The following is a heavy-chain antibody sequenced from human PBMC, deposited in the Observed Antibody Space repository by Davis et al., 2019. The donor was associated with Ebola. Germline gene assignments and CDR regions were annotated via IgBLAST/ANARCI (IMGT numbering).Heavy chain of an antibody. J-gene: IGHJ4*02. CDR1: GGSISTGDFY. Sequence: MPGGSLRLSCTVSGGSISTGDFYWSWIRQHPGKGLEWIGYIYYSGSTNYNPSLKSRVTISVDTSKNQFSLKLSSVTAADTAVYYCARAAGPADYWGQGTLVTVSS. D-gene: IGHD1-14*01. CDR3: ARAAGPADY. V-gene: IGHV4-61*08. CDR2: IYYSGST.